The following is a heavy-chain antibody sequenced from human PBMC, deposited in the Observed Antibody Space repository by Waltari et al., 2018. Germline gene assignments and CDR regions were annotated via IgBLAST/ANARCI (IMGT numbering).Heavy chain of an antibody. D-gene: IGHD3-22*01. CDR2: IYYTGST. CDR3: ARLSYDTGSYYFDF. V-gene: IGHV4-59*08. Sequence: WSWIRQPPGKGLEWIGYIYYTGSTNFNPSLRSRVTISVDTSKNQFSLKLSSVTAADTAVYYCARLSYDTGSYYFDFWGQGTLVTVSS. J-gene: IGHJ4*02.